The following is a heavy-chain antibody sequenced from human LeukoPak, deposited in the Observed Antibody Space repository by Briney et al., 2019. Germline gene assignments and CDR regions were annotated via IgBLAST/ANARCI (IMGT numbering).Heavy chain of an antibody. CDR1: GYTLTELS. Sequence: ASVKVSCKVSGYTLTELSMHWVRQAPGKGLEWMGGFDPEDGETIYAQKFQGRVTMTEDTSTDTAYMELSSLRSEDTAAYYCATVMAVAGTARPLPRIWGQGTMVTVSS. D-gene: IGHD6-19*01. V-gene: IGHV1-24*01. CDR2: FDPEDGET. CDR3: ATVMAVAGTARPLPRI. J-gene: IGHJ3*02.